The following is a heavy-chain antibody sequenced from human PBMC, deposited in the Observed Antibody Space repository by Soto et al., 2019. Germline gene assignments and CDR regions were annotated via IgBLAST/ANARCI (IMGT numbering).Heavy chain of an antibody. D-gene: IGHD2-8*02. CDR1: GGSFSDYY. Sequence: SETLSLTCAVHGGSFSDYYWDWLRQPPGKGLEWIGEVNHGGTISSNPSLNSRVTLSVDTSKNQFSLKLNSVAAADTAIYYCERQVTGLMGYAYDIWGQGTMVTVSS. V-gene: IGHV4-34*01. J-gene: IGHJ3*02. CDR2: VNHGGTI. CDR3: ERQVTGLMGYAYDI.